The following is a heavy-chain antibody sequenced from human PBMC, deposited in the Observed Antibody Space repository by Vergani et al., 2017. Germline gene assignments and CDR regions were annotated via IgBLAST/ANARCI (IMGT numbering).Heavy chain of an antibody. CDR3: TSGRGYCTDSSCYSGSNMNDF. V-gene: IGHV3-15*01. D-gene: IGHD3-22*01. CDR2: IKSKPDGGTA. Sequence: EVQLVESGGGLVKPWGSLRLSCAASGFTFYNAWMSWVRQAPGKGLEWVGRIKSKPDGGTADYGAPVKCRFTFSRDDSRSTLYLQLNSLKTEDTAFYYWTSGRGYCTDSSCYSGSNMNDFWGQGTLVTVSS. J-gene: IGHJ4*02. CDR1: GFTFYNAW.